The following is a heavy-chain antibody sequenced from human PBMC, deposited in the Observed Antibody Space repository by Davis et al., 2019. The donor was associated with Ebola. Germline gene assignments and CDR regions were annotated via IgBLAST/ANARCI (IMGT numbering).Heavy chain of an antibody. CDR1: GFTFSNAW. Sequence: GESLKISCAASGFTFSNAWMSWVRQAPGKGLEWVGRIKSKTDGGTTDYAAPVKGRFTISRDDSKNTLYLQMNSLKTEDTAVYYCTTEWEYYDSSAYSHYWGQGTLVTVSS. CDR2: IKSKTDGGTT. V-gene: IGHV3-15*01. D-gene: IGHD3-22*01. J-gene: IGHJ4*02. CDR3: TTEWEYYDSSAYSHY.